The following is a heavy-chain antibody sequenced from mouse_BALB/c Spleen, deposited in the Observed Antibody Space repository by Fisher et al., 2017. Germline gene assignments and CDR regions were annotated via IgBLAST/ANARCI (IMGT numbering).Heavy chain of an antibody. V-gene: IGHV1-4*01. CDR3: ANPYYGSSYYHAMDY. J-gene: IGHJ4*01. D-gene: IGHD1-1*01. Sequence: FKGKATLTVDKSSSTAYMQLSSLTSEDSAVYYCANPYYGSSYYHAMDYWGQGTSVTVSS.